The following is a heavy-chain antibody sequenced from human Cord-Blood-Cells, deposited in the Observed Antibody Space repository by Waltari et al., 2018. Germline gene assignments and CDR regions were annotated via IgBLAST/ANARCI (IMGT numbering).Heavy chain of an antibody. Sequence: QVQLVQSGAEVKKPASSVKVSCKASGGTFSSYTNSRVQQAPGQGLEWMGRIIPILGIANYAQKFQGRVTITADKSTSTAYMELSSLRSEDTAVYYCARVNGDYNWFDPWGQGTLVTVSS. CDR1: GGTFSSYT. CDR3: ARVNGDYNWFDP. V-gene: IGHV1-69*02. CDR2: IIPILGIA. D-gene: IGHD4-17*01. J-gene: IGHJ5*02.